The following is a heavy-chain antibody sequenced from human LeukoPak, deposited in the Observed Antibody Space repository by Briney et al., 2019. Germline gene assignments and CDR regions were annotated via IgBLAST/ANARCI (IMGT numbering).Heavy chain of an antibody. CDR3: ARGPTYYYDSSGYYYSS. CDR1: GGSFSGYY. CDR2: INHSGST. V-gene: IGHV4-34*01. Sequence: SETLSLTCAVYGGSFSGYYWSWIRQPPGKGLEWIGEINHSGSTNYNPSLKSRVTISVDTSKNQFSLKLSSVTAADTAVYYCARGPTYYYDSSGYYYSSWGQGTLVTVSS. D-gene: IGHD3-22*01. J-gene: IGHJ4*02.